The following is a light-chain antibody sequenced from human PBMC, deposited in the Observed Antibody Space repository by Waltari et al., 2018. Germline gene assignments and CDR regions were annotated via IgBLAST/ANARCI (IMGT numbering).Light chain of an antibody. CDR3: QQRSNWPSGT. V-gene: IGKV3-11*01. J-gene: IGKJ3*01. CDR1: QSVSSY. Sequence: EIVLTQSPATLSLSPGERATLSCRASQSVSSYLAWYQQKPGQAPRLLIYESSNRATDIPARFSGSGSGTDFTLTISSLEPEDFAVYYCQQRSNWPSGTFGPGTKVDIK. CDR2: ESS.